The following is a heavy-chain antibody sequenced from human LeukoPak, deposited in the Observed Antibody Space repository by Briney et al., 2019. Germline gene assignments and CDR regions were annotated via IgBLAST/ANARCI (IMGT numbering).Heavy chain of an antibody. J-gene: IGHJ4*02. V-gene: IGHV3-23*01. CDR1: GFTFSNYG. Sequence: PGGTLRLSCAASGFTFSNYGMAWVRPVPGKGLEWVSAISGSGGSTYYADSVKGRFTISRDNSKNTLYLQMNSLRAEDTAVYYCATYRQVLLPFESWGQGTLVTVSS. D-gene: IGHD2-8*02. CDR3: ATYRQVLLPFES. CDR2: ISGSGGST.